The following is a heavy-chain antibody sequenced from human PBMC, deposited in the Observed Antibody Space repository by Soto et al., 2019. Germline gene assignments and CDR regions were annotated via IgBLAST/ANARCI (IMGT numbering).Heavy chain of an antibody. V-gene: IGHV3-30*01. CDR3: ARDRVVRLQVHDYYYYGMDV. CDR2: ISYDGRNK. D-gene: IGHD3-3*01. CDR1: GLTSSSYA. J-gene: IGHJ6*02. Sequence: SLIHSFAASGLTSSSYAMHWLRQAPCKGLEWVAVISYDGRNKYYADSVKGRFTISRDNSTNALYLKMNSLRAEDTAVYYCARDRVVRLQVHDYYYYGMDVWGQGTTVTVSS.